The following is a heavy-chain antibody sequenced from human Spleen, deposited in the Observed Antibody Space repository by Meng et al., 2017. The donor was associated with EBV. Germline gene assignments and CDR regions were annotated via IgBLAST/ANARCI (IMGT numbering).Heavy chain of an antibody. Sequence: QQWGGGVLKPSAALPLTCAGDGGSFSGYYWSWIRQHPGKGREWIGEINHSGSTNYNPSLKSRVTISVDTSKNQFSLKLSPVTAADTAVYYCARGETKDDYGDVNWFDPWGQGTLVTVSS. CDR1: GGSFSGYY. CDR3: ARGETKDDYGDVNWFDP. D-gene: IGHD4-17*01. J-gene: IGHJ5*02. CDR2: INHSGST. V-gene: IGHV4-34*01.